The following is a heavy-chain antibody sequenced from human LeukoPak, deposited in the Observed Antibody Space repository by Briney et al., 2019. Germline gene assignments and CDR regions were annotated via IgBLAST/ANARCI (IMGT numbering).Heavy chain of an antibody. D-gene: IGHD4-17*01. J-gene: IGHJ4*02. CDR1: GGTFSSYT. CDR3: ARGIYGDYVNY. V-gene: IGHV1-69*02. Sequence: SVKVSCKASGGTFSSYTISWVRQAPGQGLECMGRIIPILGIANYAQKFQGRVTITADKSTSTAYMELSSLRSEDTAVYYCARGIYGDYVNYWGQGTLVTVSS. CDR2: IIPILGIA.